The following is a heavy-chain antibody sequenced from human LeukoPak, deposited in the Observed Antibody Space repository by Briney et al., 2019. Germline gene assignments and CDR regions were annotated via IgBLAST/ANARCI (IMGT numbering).Heavy chain of an antibody. Sequence: GGSLRLSCVGSGFTFSNYAMSWVRQAPGKGLEWVSAISGSGGSTYYADSVKGRFTISRDNSKNTLYLQMNSLRAEDTAVYYCAKDLLTGYSSSWFFDYWGQGTLVTVSS. V-gene: IGHV3-23*01. J-gene: IGHJ4*02. D-gene: IGHD6-13*01. CDR1: GFTFSNYA. CDR3: AKDLLTGYSSSWFFDY. CDR2: ISGSGGST.